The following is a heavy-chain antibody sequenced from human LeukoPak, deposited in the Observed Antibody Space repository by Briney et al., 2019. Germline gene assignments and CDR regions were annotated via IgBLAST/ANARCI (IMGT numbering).Heavy chain of an antibody. CDR3: AKVPDGSPRGYWYFDL. V-gene: IGHV3-23*01. CDR1: GFTFSGYA. D-gene: IGHD5-24*01. J-gene: IGHJ2*01. CDR2: ISASGGST. Sequence: GGSPRLSCVASGFTFSGYALSWVRQAPGKGLEWVSTISASGGSTYYADSVKGRFSISRDNSKNTLYVQMHSLRAEDTAVYYCAKVPDGSPRGYWYFDLWGRGTLITVSS.